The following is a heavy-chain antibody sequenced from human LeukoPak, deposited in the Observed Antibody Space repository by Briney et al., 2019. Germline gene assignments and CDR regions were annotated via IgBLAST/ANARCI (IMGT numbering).Heavy chain of an antibody. V-gene: IGHV3-23*01. Sequence: GGSLRLSCAASGFTFRSHAMSWVRQAPGKGLEWVSVISGSGGSTYYVDSVQGRFTISRDNSKNTLFLQMDSLRAEDTAVYYCAKGGFGRPFDYWGQGTLVTVSS. CDR2: ISGSGGST. D-gene: IGHD3-10*01. J-gene: IGHJ4*02. CDR3: AKGGFGRPFDY. CDR1: GFTFRSHA.